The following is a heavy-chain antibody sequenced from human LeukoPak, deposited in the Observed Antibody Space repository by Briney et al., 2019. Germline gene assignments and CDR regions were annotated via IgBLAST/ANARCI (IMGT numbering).Heavy chain of an antibody. CDR1: GGSISSSNW. J-gene: IGHJ6*03. V-gene: IGHV4-4*02. Sequence: PSETLSLTCAVSGGSISSSNWWSWVRQPPGKGLEWIGEINHSGSTNYNPSLKSRVTISVDTSKNQFSLKLSSVTAADTAVYYCARYGVMNYYYYMDVWGKGTTVTISS. CDR2: INHSGST. CDR3: ARYGVMNYYYYMDV. D-gene: IGHD3-16*01.